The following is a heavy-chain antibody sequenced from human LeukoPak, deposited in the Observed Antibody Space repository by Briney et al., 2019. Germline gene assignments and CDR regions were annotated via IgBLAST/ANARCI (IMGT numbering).Heavy chain of an antibody. J-gene: IGHJ4*02. CDR1: GFTFSSYW. Sequence: GGSLRLSCAASGFTFSSYWMSWVRQAPGKGLEWVVNIKQDGSEKYYVDSVKGRFTISRDNAKNSLYLQMNSLRAEDTAVYYCARDTTYDALDYWGQGTLVTVSS. V-gene: IGHV3-7*01. CDR2: IKQDGSEK. D-gene: IGHD1-1*01. CDR3: ARDTTYDALDY.